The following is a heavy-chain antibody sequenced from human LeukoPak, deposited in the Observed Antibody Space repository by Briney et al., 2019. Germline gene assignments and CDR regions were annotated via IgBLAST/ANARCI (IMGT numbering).Heavy chain of an antibody. V-gene: IGHV5-51*01. D-gene: IGHD3-10*01. J-gene: IGHJ3*02. Sequence: GESLKISRKGSGYRFTSYWIGWVRQIPGKGLEWMGIIFPGDSDTRYSPSFQGQVTISADKSSTTAYLQWSSLKASDTAMYFCARRIYYGSGSYGVAAFDIWGQGTMVTVSS. CDR1: GYRFTSYW. CDR2: IFPGDSDT. CDR3: ARRIYYGSGSYGVAAFDI.